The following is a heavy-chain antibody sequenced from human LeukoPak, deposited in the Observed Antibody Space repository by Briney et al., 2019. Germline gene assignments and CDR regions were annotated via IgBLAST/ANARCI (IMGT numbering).Heavy chain of an antibody. CDR1: GYTFTGYY. CDR3: ARDSVGAINFDY. D-gene: IGHD1-26*01. V-gene: IGHV1-2*02. CDR2: INPNSGGT. J-gene: IGHJ4*02. Sequence: VASVKVSCKASGYTFTGYYMHWVRQAPGQGLEWMGWINPNSGGTNYAQKFQGRVTMTRDTSISTAYMELSRLRSDDTAVYYCARDSVGAINFDYWGQGTLVTVSS.